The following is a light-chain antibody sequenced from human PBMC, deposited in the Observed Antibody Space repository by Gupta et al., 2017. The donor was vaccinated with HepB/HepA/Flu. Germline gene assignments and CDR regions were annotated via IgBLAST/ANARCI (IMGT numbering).Light chain of an antibody. CDR2: DVS. Sequence: QSALTQPASVSGSPGPSITISCTGTSSDVGGYNYVAWFQQYPGTAPKVMIYDVSERPSGISNRFSGSKSGKTASLTISGLQPEDEADYYCSSDTSGGTQVFGGGTKLTVL. CDR1: SSDVGGYNY. J-gene: IGLJ3*02. CDR3: SSDTSGGTQV. V-gene: IGLV2-14*03.